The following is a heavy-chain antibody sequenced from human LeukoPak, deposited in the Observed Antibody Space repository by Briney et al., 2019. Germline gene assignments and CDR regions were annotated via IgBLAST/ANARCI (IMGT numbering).Heavy chain of an antibody. V-gene: IGHV1-2*02. CDR1: GYTFTGYY. Sequence: AASVKVSCKASGYTFTGYYMHWVRQAPGQGLEWMGWINPNSGGTNYAQKFQGRVTMTRDTSISTAYMELSRLRSDDTAVYYCARGLIVVVPGDLGQLPTFYFDYWGQGTLVTVSS. J-gene: IGHJ4*02. CDR3: ARGLIVVVPGDLGQLPTFYFDY. D-gene: IGHD2-2*01. CDR2: INPNSGGT.